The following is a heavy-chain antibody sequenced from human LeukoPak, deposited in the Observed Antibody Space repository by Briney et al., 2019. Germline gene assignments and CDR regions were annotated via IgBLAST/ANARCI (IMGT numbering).Heavy chain of an antibody. CDR1: GGSISSSSYY. CDR3: GRQADTGSSFNLDWFNP. Sequence: PSETLSLTCTVSGGSISSSSYYWGWIRQPPGKGLEWIGSIYYSGSTYYNPSLKSRVTISVDTSKNQFSLKLSSVTAADTSIYYCGRQADTGSSFNLDWFNPWGQGTLVTVSS. V-gene: IGHV4-39*01. J-gene: IGHJ5*02. D-gene: IGHD1-1*01. CDR2: IYYSGST.